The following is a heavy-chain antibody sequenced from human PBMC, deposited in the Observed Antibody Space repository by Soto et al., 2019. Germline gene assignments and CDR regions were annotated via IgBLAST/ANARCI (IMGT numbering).Heavy chain of an antibody. CDR2: ISGSGGTI. CDR3: ARETGLRSSGWSYYFCF. V-gene: IGHV3-48*02. D-gene: IGHD6-19*01. J-gene: IGHJ4*02. CDR1: GFTLSSYS. Sequence: EVQLVESGGGMVQPGGSLRVSCAASGFTLSSYSMHWVRQAPGKGLEWVSYISGSGGTIYYADSVKGRFTISRDNAKNSLTVQMNSLRDEDTAVYFCARETGLRSSGWSYYFCFWCPGTRVTVSS.